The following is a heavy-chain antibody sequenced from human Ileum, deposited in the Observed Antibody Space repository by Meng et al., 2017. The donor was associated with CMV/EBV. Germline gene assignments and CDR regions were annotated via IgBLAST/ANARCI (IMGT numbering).Heavy chain of an antibody. CDR3: AKHYYDSSGYYFWAFDI. CDR1: GGSFSGHY. CDR2: IYYSGST. Sequence: SETLSLTCEVYGGSFSGHYWGWIRQPPGKGLEWIGSIYYSGSTYYNPSLKSRVTISVDTSKNQFSLKLSSVTAADTAVYYCAKHYYDSSGYYFWAFDIWGQGTMVTVSS. J-gene: IGHJ3*02. V-gene: IGHV4-34*01. D-gene: IGHD3-22*01.